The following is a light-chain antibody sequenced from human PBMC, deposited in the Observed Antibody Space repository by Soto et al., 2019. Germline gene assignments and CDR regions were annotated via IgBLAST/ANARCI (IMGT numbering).Light chain of an antibody. J-gene: IGKJ4*01. CDR1: QSISSW. CDR2: KAS. Sequence: DIQMTQSPSTLSASVGDTVTVTCRASQSISSWLAWYQQKPGKAPKLLIYKASTLKSGVPSRFSGSGSETEFSLTIRALQPEDFATYYCQQLSRYPLTFGGGTKVDIK. V-gene: IGKV1-5*03. CDR3: QQLSRYPLT.